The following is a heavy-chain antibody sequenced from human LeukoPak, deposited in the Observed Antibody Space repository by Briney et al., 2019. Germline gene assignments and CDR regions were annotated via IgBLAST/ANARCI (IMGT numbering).Heavy chain of an antibody. V-gene: IGHV3-30*02. CDR3: AKDSGPYGGSGSRFDY. Sequence: GGSLRLSCAASGFTFSSYGMHWVRQAPGKGLEWVAFIRYDGSNKYYADSVKGRFTISRDNSKNTLYLQMNSLRAEDTAVYYCAKDSGPYGGSGSRFDYWGQGTLVTVSS. CDR2: IRYDGSNK. CDR1: GFTFSSYG. D-gene: IGHD3-22*01. J-gene: IGHJ4*02.